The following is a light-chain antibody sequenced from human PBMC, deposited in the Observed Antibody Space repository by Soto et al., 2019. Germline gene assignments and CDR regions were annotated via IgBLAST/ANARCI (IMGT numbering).Light chain of an antibody. J-gene: IGKJ4*01. CDR1: QSVSDY. V-gene: IGKV3-11*01. CDR3: QQRSDWPSA. Sequence: ETVLTQSPDTLSLSPGESATLSCKASQSVSDYLAWYRQKPGQSPRLLIYVASNRATGIPARFSGSGSGTDFTLTITSLEPEDSAVYYCQQRSDWPSAFGGGTKVEIK. CDR2: VAS.